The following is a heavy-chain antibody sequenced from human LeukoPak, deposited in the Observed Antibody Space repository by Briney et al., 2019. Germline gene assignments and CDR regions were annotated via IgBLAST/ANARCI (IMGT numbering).Heavy chain of an antibody. CDR3: ARDKLWFGEEGWFDP. CDR2: ISYDGSNK. D-gene: IGHD3-10*01. Sequence: HPGGSLRLSCAASGFTFSSYGMHWVRQAPGKGLEWVAVISYDGSNKYYADSVKGRFTISRDNSKNTLYLQMNSLRAEDTAVYYCARDKLWFGEEGWFDPWGQGTLVTVSS. J-gene: IGHJ5*02. CDR1: GFTFSSYG. V-gene: IGHV3-30*03.